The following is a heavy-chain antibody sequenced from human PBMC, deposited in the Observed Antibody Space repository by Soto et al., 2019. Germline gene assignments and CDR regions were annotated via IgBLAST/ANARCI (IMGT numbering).Heavy chain of an antibody. D-gene: IGHD3-10*01. CDR2: IYYSGST. V-gene: IGHV4-59*08. J-gene: IGHJ4*02. Sequence: PSETLSLTCTVSGGSISSYYWSWIRQPPGKGLEWIGYIYYSGSTNYNPSIKSRVTISVDTSKNQFSLKLSSVTAADTAVYYCARYYGGYSDYWGQGTLVTVS. CDR1: GGSISSYY. CDR3: ARYYGGYSDY.